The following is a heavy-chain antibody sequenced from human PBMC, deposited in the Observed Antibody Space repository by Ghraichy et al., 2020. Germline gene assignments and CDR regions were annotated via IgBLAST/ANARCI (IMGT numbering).Heavy chain of an antibody. CDR2: FYTSGSA. CDR3: ARVLVDYDSSGYYLGDAFDI. Sequence: SLTCTVSGGSISSYYWTWIRQPAGKGLEWIGRFYTSGSANYNSSLRSRATMSVDTSKNQFSLKLSSVTAADTAVYYCARVLVDYDSSGYYLGDAFDIWGQGTMVTVSS. D-gene: IGHD3-22*01. CDR1: GGSISSYY. J-gene: IGHJ3*02. V-gene: IGHV4-4*07.